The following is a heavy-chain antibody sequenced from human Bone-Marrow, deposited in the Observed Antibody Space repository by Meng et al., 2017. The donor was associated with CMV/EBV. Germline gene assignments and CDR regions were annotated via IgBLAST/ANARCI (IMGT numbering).Heavy chain of an antibody. Sequence: ASVKVSCKASGYTFTSYYMHWVRQATGQGLEWMGWMNPNSGNTGYAQKFQGRVTITRNTSISTAYMELSSLRSEDTAIYYCAKDNAWGSLDYWGQGTLVTVSS. CDR2: MNPNSGNT. CDR3: AKDNAWGSLDY. CDR1: GYTFTSYY. J-gene: IGHJ4*02. D-gene: IGHD3-16*01. V-gene: IGHV1-8*03.